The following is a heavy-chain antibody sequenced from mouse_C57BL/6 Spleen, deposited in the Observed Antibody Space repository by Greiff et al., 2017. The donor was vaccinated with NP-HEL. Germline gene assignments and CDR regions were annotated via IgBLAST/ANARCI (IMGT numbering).Heavy chain of an antibody. CDR1: GYTFTSYW. CDR2: IDPSDSYT. CDR3: ARKGVYDGYPYAMDY. Sequence: QVQLQQPGAELVMPGASVKLSCKASGYTFTSYWMHWVKQRPGQGLEWIGEIDPSDSYTNYNQKFKGKSTLTVDKSSSTAYMQLGSLTSEDSAVYYCARKGVYDGYPYAMDYWGQGTSVTVSS. D-gene: IGHD2-3*01. V-gene: IGHV1-69*01. J-gene: IGHJ4*01.